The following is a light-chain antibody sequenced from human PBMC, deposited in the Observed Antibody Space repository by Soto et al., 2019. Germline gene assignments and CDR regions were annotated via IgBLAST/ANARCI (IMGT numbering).Light chain of an antibody. CDR1: SSNIGSNT. Sequence: QAVVTQPPSTSGTPGQRVTISCSGSSSNIGSNTVNWYQQLPGTAPKLLLYSNHQRPSGVPERFSGSKSGTSASLAISGLQSEDEADYFCAAWEASLHGGVFGGGTKLTVL. J-gene: IGLJ3*02. V-gene: IGLV1-44*01. CDR3: AAWEASLHGGV. CDR2: SNH.